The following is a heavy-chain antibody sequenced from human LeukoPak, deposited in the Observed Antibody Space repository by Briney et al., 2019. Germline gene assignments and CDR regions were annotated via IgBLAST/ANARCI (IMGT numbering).Heavy chain of an antibody. CDR2: IDYSEST. CDR3: ARAYDSGGYYYDY. D-gene: IGHD3-22*01. CDR1: GGSISGYY. J-gene: IGHJ4*02. V-gene: IGHV4-59*01. Sequence: SETLSLTCTVSGGSISGYYWSWIRQSPGKRLEWIGRIDYSESTNYNPSLNGRVIISLDTSKNQFSLKMMFVTAADTAVYYCARAYDSGGYYYDYWGQGTLVIVSS.